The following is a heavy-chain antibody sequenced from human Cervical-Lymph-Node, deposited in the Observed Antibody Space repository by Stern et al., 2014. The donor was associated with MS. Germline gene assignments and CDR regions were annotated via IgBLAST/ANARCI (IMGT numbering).Heavy chain of an antibody. Sequence: EVQLVQSGAELKKPGESLKISCKGSGYSFTSYWIGRGRPMPRKGLAAKGINYPGDSDPRYSPSFQGQVTISADKSISTAYLQWSSLKASDTAMYYCARHCGFRPGCIDYWGQGTLVTVSS. CDR1: GYSFTSYW. J-gene: IGHJ4*02. V-gene: IGHV5-51*01. CDR2: NYPGDSDP. D-gene: IGHD2-21*01. CDR3: ARHCGFRPGCIDY.